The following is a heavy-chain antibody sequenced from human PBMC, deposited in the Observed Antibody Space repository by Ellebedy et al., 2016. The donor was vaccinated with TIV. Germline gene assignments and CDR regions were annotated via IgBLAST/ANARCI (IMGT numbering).Heavy chain of an antibody. CDR3: ARSSSVGPTRNFDY. CDR2: NSAYNGNT. J-gene: IGHJ4*02. Sequence: AASVKISCKASCYTFTSYGISWVLQAPVQGLEWMGWNSAYNGNTNYLQKLQGRVTMTTDTSTSTAYMELRSLRSDDTVVYYCARSSSVGPTRNFDYWGQGTLVTVSS. V-gene: IGHV1-18*01. D-gene: IGHD1-26*01. CDR1: CYTFTSYG.